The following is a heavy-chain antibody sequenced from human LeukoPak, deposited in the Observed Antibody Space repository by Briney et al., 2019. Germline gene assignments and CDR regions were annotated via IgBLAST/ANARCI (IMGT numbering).Heavy chain of an antibody. D-gene: IGHD1-26*01. J-gene: IGHJ4*02. V-gene: IGHV1-46*01. Sequence: ASVKVSCKASGYTFTSYYMHWVRQAPGQGLEWMGIINPSGGSTSYAQKFQGRVTMTRDMSTSTVYMELSSLRSEDTAVYYCAKWELQGNSFDYWGQGTLVTVSS. CDR1: GYTFTSYY. CDR3: AKWELQGNSFDY. CDR2: INPSGGST.